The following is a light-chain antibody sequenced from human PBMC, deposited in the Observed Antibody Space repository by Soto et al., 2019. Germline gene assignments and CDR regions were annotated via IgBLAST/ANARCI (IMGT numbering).Light chain of an antibody. V-gene: IGLV1-36*01. CDR2: YDD. CDR1: SSNIGNNA. Sequence: QSVLTQPPSVSEAPRQRVTISCSGSSSNIGNNAVNWYQQLPGKAPKLLIYYDDLLPSGVSDRFSGSKSGTSASLAISGVLSEDEADYYCAAWDDSLNGPVFGGGTKLTVL. J-gene: IGLJ2*01. CDR3: AAWDDSLNGPV.